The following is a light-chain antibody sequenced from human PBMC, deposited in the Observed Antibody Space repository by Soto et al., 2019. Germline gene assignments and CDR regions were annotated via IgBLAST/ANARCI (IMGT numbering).Light chain of an antibody. CDR3: CSYAGGSSTYV. J-gene: IGLJ1*01. CDR2: DVN. V-gene: IGLV2-11*01. CDR1: SIDVGGYNY. Sequence: QSVLTQPRSVSGSPGQSVTISCTGTSIDVGGYNYVSWYQHHPDKAPKLIIYDVNKRPSGVPDRFSGSRSGNTASLTISGLQAEDEADYYCCSYAGGSSTYVFGTGTKLTVL.